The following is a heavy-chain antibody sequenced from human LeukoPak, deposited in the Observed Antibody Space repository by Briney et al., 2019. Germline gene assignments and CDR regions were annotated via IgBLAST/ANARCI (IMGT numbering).Heavy chain of an antibody. D-gene: IGHD3-16*01. J-gene: IGHJ6*02. CDR3: PKAWGSSHNDNSGMDV. CDR2: ISYDGSNK. V-gene: IGHV3-30*18. Sequence: PGRSLRLSCAASGFTFSRYGMHWVRQAPGKGLEWVAVISYDGSNKYYPDSVKGRFTISRDNSKNTLYLQMNSLTAEDMTVYYCPKAWGSSHNDNSGMDVWGQGTTVTVSS. CDR1: GFTFSRYG.